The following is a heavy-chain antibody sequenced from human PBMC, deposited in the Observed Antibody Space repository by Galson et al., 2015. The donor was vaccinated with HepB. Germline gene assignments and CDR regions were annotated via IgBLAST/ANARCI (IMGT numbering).Heavy chain of an antibody. CDR1: GFTVSSNY. Sequence: SLRLSCAASGFTVSSNYMSWVRQAPGKGLEWVSLIYRGGSIYYDDSVKGRFTITRDKSNTTLYLQLNSLRAEDTAMYYCVRVVDFWSDTHLDYWGQGTLVTVSS. D-gene: IGHD3-3*01. V-gene: IGHV3-53*01. CDR3: VRVVDFWSDTHLDY. CDR2: IYRGGSI. J-gene: IGHJ4*02.